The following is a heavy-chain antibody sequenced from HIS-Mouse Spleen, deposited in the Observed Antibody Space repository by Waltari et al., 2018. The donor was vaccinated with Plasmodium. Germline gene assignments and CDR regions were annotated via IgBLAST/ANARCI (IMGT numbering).Heavy chain of an antibody. J-gene: IGHJ4*02. CDR2: IYHSGST. V-gene: IGHV4-38-2*02. D-gene: IGHD3-16*01. Sequence: QVQLQESGPGLVKPSETLSLTCTVSGYSISSGYYWGWIRQPPGKGLEWIGSIYHSGSTYYNPSLKSRVTISRDNSKNTLYLQMNSLRAEDTAVYYCAKAQGVINFDYWGQGTLVTVSS. CDR3: AKAQGVINFDY. CDR1: GYSISSGYY.